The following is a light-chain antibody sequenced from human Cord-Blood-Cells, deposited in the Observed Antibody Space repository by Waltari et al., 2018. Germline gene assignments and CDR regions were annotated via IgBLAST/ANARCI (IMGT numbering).Light chain of an antibody. Sequence: DIVMTQSPLSLPVTPGEPASISCRSSQSLLHSNGYNYLDWYLQKPGQSPQLLIYLGSNRASGVPDRCSGSGSGTDFTLKISRVEAEDVGVNYGMQALQTLWTFGQGTKVEIK. CDR2: LGS. CDR3: MQALQTLWT. J-gene: IGKJ1*01. CDR1: QSLLHSNGYNY. V-gene: IGKV2-28*01.